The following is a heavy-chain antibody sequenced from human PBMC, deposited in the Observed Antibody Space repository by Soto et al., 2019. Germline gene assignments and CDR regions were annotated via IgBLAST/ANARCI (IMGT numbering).Heavy chain of an antibody. CDR3: AAGGSSSSPSSASGYGMDV. Sequence: QVQLVQSGAEVKKPGASVKVSCKASGYTFTGYYMHWVRQAPGQGLERMGGINPNSGGTNYAQKFQGRVTMTRDTSISTAYMELSRLRSDDTAVYYCAAGGSSSSPSSASGYGMDVWGQGTTVTVSS. CDR1: GYTFTGYY. D-gene: IGHD6-6*01. V-gene: IGHV1-2*02. CDR2: INPNSGGT. J-gene: IGHJ6*02.